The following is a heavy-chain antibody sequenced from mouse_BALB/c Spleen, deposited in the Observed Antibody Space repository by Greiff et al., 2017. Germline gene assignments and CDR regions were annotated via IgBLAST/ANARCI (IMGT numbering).Heavy chain of an antibody. CDR1: GFTFSSFG. CDR3: ARSTTRDYYAMDY. V-gene: IGHV5-17*02. D-gene: IGHD1-1*01. J-gene: IGHJ4*01. CDR2: ISSGSSTI. Sequence: DVKLVESGGGLVQPGGSRKLSCAASGFTFSSFGMHWVRQAPEKGLEWVAYISSGSSTIYYADTVKGRFTISRDNPKNTLFLQMTSLRSEDTAMYYCARSTTRDYYAMDYWGQGTSVTVSS.